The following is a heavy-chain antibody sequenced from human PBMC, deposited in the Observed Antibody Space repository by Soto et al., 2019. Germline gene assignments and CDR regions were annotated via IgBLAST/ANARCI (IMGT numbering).Heavy chain of an antibody. Sequence: EVELLESGGGLVQPEGSLRLSCAASGFTFSTYAMGWVRQAPGKGLEWVSVVSSGGGTTYADSVRGRFTVSRDNSKNTLSLQMNSLRADDTAVYYCAKRRGAGGHFDYWGQGALVTVSS. CDR1: GFTFSTYA. D-gene: IGHD2-15*01. CDR2: VSSGGGT. V-gene: IGHV3-23*01. CDR3: AKRRGAGGHFDY. J-gene: IGHJ4*02.